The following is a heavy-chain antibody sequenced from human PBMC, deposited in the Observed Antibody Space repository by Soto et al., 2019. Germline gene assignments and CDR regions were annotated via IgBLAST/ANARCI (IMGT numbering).Heavy chain of an antibody. J-gene: IGHJ5*02. CDR2: ISGSGGST. CDR1: VLGFSRGA. D-gene: IGHD3-16*02. CDR3: AKDVGELSFQFGP. Sequence: VGSLSLSFAASVLGFSRGAMSGYRQAPGKGLEWVSAISGSGGSTYYADSVKGRFTISRDNSKNTLYLQMNSLRAEDTAVYYCAKDVGELSFQFGPWGQGTLVTVSS. V-gene: IGHV3-23*01.